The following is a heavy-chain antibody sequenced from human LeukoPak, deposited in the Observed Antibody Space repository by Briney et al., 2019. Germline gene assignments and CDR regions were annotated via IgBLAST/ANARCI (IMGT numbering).Heavy chain of an antibody. V-gene: IGHV4-31*03. Sequence: PSQTLSLTCTVSGGSISSGGYYWSWIRQHPGKGLEWIGYIYYSGSTYYNPSLKSRVTISVDTSKNQFSLKLSPVTAADTAVYYCAREGPHESSRENDAFDIWGQGTMVTVSS. D-gene: IGHD1-26*01. CDR1: GGSISSGGYY. J-gene: IGHJ3*02. CDR2: IYYSGST. CDR3: AREGPHESSRENDAFDI.